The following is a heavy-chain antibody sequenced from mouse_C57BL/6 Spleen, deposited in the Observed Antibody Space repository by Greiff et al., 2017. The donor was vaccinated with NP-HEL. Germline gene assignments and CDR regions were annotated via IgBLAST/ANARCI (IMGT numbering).Heavy chain of an antibody. CDR3: AIGSSGYDYYAMDY. V-gene: IGHV1-74*01. Sequence: QVQLQQPGAELVKPGASVKVSCKASGYTFTSYWMHWVKQRPGQGLEWIGRIHPSDSDTNYNQKFKGKATLTVDKSSSTAYMQLSSLTSEDSAVDYCAIGSSGYDYYAMDYWGQGTSVTVSS. CDR2: IHPSDSDT. D-gene: IGHD3-2*02. J-gene: IGHJ4*01. CDR1: GYTFTSYW.